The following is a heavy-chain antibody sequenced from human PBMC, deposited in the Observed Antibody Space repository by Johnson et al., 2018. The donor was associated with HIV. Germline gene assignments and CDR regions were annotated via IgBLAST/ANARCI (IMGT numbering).Heavy chain of an antibody. CDR1: GFTVSSNY. Sequence: EQLEESGGGLIQPGGSLRLSCAASGFTVSSNYMSWVRQAPGKGLEWVSVIYSGGSTFYADSVKGRFTISRDNSKNTLYLQMNSLRAEDTAVYYCAKGYIPAGTARKWDRRDAFDIWGQGTMVTVSS. CDR2: IYSGGST. CDR3: AKGYIPAGTARKWDRRDAFDI. J-gene: IGHJ3*02. V-gene: IGHV3-53*01. D-gene: IGHD1-7*01.